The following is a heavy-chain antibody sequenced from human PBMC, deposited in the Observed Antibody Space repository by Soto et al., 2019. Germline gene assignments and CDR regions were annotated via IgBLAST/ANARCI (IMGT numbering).Heavy chain of an antibody. CDR3: ARAGNYGDYEVYYGMDV. V-gene: IGHV1-2*04. CDR2: INPNSGGT. D-gene: IGHD4-17*01. J-gene: IGHJ6*02. CDR1: GYTFTGYY. Sequence: ASVKVSCKASGYTFTGYYMHWVRQAPGQGLEWMGWINPNSGGTNYAQKFQGWVTMTRDTSISTAYMELSRLRSDDTAVYYCARAGNYGDYEVYYGMDVWGQGTTVTVSS.